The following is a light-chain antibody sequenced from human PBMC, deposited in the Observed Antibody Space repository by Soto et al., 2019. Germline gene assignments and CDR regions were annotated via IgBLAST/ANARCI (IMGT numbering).Light chain of an antibody. Sequence: QSVLTQPPSASGTPGQRVTISCSGSTSNIGSNTVSWYQQLLGAAPKLLIHSDDQRPSGVPDRFSGSKSGTSASLAISGLQSEDEADYYCAAWDDGFWVFGGGTQLTVL. CDR3: AAWDDGFWV. V-gene: IGLV1-44*01. J-gene: IGLJ3*02. CDR1: TSNIGSNT. CDR2: SDD.